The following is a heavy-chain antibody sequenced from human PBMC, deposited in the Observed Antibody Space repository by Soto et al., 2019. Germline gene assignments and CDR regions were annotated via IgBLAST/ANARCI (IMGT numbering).Heavy chain of an antibody. V-gene: IGHV4-59*11. Sequence: SETLSLTCTVSGASMSSHYWTWLRQSPGKGLEWIGYISYSVSTYYNPSPKSRVTISADTSRNQFSLRLSAVISADTAVYYCARADPDACVGHWGQGTLVTVSS. D-gene: IGHD3-16*01. CDR3: ARADPDACVGH. CDR1: GASMSSHY. J-gene: IGHJ5*02. CDR2: ISYSVST.